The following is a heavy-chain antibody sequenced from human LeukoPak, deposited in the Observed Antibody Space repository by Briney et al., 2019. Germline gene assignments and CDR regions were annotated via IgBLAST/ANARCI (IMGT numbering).Heavy chain of an antibody. Sequence: GGSLRLSCAASGFTFSSYAMSWVRQAPGKGLEWVAVIGHDGSQKESADAVKGRFTISRDNPKNTLYLQMNSLRAEDTAVYYCARDLNRGSYFDYWGQGSLATVSS. CDR1: GFTFSSYA. CDR3: ARDLNRGSYFDY. V-gene: IGHV3-33*08. CDR2: IGHDGSQK. J-gene: IGHJ4*02.